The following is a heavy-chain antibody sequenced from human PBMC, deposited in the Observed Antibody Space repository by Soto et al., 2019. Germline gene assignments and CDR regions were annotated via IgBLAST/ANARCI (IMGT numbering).Heavy chain of an antibody. J-gene: IGHJ4*02. CDR2: SYDSGTT. D-gene: IGHD4-17*01. Sequence: QVQLRESGPGLVRPSETLSLTCTVSGGSITGYYWSWIRQPPGPGLEWIGYSYDSGTTTYNAALNRRVTIPADTSKNKFSLNLRSVIAADTAVYYCARRNYGEEGYFFDFWGQGLLVTVSS. CDR3: ARRNYGEEGYFFDF. CDR1: GGSITGYY. V-gene: IGHV4-59*08.